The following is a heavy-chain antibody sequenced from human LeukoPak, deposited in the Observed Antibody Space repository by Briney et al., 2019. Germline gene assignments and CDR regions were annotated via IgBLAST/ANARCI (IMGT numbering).Heavy chain of an antibody. CDR3: ARGPSKSNAFDI. V-gene: IGHV3-11*04. CDR1: GFTFSDYY. J-gene: IGHJ3*02. CDR2: ISSSGSTI. Sequence: TGGSLRLSCAASGFTFSDYYMSWIRQAPGKGLEWVSYISSSGSTIYYADSVKGRFTISRDNAKNSLYVQMNSLRAEDTGVYYCARGPSKSNAFDIWGQGTMVTVSS.